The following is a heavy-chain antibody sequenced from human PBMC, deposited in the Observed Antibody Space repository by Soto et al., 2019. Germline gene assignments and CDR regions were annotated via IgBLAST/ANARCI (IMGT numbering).Heavy chain of an antibody. CDR3: AREDDSSGYYPWFDT. Sequence: VSLTCTGSGGSISSGDYYWIWIRQPPGECVEWIGYIYYSGSTYYNPSLKSRVTISVDTSKNQFSLKLSSLTAAHTAVYYCAREDDSSGYYPWFDTWGQGTWVTVSS. CDR1: GGSISSGDYY. V-gene: IGHV4-30-4*01. D-gene: IGHD3-22*01. J-gene: IGHJ5*01. CDR2: IYYSGST.